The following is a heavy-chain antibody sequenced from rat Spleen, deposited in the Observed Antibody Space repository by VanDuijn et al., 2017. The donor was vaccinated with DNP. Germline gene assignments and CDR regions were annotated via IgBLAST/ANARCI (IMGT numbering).Heavy chain of an antibody. CDR3: ARHRTTSPYYYFMDA. Sequence: EVQLVESGGGLVQPGRSLKLSCAASGFTFSSFPMAWVRQAPAKGLEWVATISYNGGTPYYRDSVKGRFTISRDNAQSTLYLQMDSLRSEDTATYYCARHRTTSPYYYFMDAWGQGASVTVSS. CDR1: GFTFSSFP. D-gene: IGHD1-10*01. CDR2: ISYNGGTP. V-gene: IGHV5-29*01. J-gene: IGHJ4*01.